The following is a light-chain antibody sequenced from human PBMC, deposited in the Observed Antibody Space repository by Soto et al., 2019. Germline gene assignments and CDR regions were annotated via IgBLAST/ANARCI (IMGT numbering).Light chain of an antibody. J-gene: IGLJ1*01. CDR1: SSDIGSYNY. V-gene: IGLV2-14*01. CDR2: KVS. CDR3: SSFTSSTLGV. Sequence: QSALTQPASASGSPGQSITISCTGTSSDIGSYNYVSWYQQHPGKAPKLMIYKVSNRPSGVSIRFSGSKSGNTASLTISGLQAEDEADYYCSSFTSSTLGVFGTGTKVTVL.